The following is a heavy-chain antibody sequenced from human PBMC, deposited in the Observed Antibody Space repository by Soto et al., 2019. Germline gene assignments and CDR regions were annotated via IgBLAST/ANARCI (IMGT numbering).Heavy chain of an antibody. J-gene: IGHJ2*01. CDR1: GFIFSSYG. D-gene: IGHD4-4*01. Sequence: QVQLVESGGGVVQPGRSLRLSCAASGFIFSSYGMHWVRQAPGKGLEWVALMSYDGSKEYYADSVKGRFTVSRDNSQNALCLQTNSLRAESTAVYYCARGSGNSGFWYFHLWGRGTLVTVSS. CDR2: MSYDGSKE. V-gene: IGHV3-30*03. CDR3: ARGSGNSGFWYFHL.